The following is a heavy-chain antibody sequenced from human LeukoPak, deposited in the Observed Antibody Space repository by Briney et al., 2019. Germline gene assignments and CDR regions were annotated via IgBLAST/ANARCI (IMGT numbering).Heavy chain of an antibody. CDR1: GDSISSYY. Sequence: SETLSLTCTVSGDSISSYYWSWIRQPPGKGLEWIGYIYYSGGTNYNPSLKSRVTISVDTSKNQFSLKLSSATAADTAVYYCAYGGSSSWYDYWGQGTLVTVSS. CDR2: IYYSGGT. CDR3: AYGGSSSWYDY. V-gene: IGHV4-59*01. D-gene: IGHD6-13*01. J-gene: IGHJ4*02.